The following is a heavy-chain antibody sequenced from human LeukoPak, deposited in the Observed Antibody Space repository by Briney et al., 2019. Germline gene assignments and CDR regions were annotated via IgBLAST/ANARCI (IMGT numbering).Heavy chain of an antibody. CDR3: ARVGRDCSSTSCPYRESWFDP. J-gene: IGHJ5*02. CDR2: IYYSGST. V-gene: IGHV4-39*07. CDR1: GGSISSSSYY. Sequence: SETLSLTCTVSGGSISSSSYYWGWIRQPPGKGLEWIGSIYYSGSTYYNPSLKSRVTISVDTSKNQFSLKLSSVTAADTAVYYCARVGRDCSSTSCPYRESWFDPWGQGTLVTVSS. D-gene: IGHD2-2*01.